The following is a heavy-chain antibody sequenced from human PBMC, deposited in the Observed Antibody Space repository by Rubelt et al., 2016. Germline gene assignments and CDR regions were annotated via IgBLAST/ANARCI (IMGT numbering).Heavy chain of an antibody. J-gene: IGHJ4*02. CDR2: IYYSGST. CDR3: ARGRFLEWLPPDY. Sequence: QLQLQESGPRLVKPSETLSLTCTVSGGSISSSSYYWGWIRQPPGKGLEWIGSIYYSGSTYYNPSLKSRVTISVDTSTNQFSLKLSSVTAADTAVYYCARGRFLEWLPPDYWGQGTLVTVSS. D-gene: IGHD3-3*01. V-gene: IGHV4-39*01. CDR1: GGSISSSSYY.